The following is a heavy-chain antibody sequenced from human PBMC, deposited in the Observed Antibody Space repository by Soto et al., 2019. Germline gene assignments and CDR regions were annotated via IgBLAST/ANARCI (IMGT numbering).Heavy chain of an antibody. CDR2: ISGSSGTT. V-gene: IGHV3-23*01. D-gene: IGHD5-12*01. Sequence: LRLSCAASGFTFGSYAMSWVRQAPGKGLEWVSAISGSSGTTYYAGSVKGRFTISRDNSKNTLYLQMNSLSAEDTAVYYCAKGGGSYGGQFDPWGQGTPVTVSS. CDR1: GFTFGSYA. CDR3: AKGGGSYGGQFDP. J-gene: IGHJ5*02.